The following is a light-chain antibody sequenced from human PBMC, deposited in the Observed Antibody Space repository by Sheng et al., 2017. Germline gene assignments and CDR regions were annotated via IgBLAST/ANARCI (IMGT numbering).Light chain of an antibody. J-gene: IGKJ1*01. V-gene: IGKV1-5*03. CDR2: KAS. Sequence: DIQMTQSPSTLSASVGDRVIITCRASQTIYSYLAWYQQKPGKAPKLLIYKASTLESEVPSRFSGSGSGTEFTLTISSLQPDDFATYYCQQYNSYLWTFGQGTKVEIK. CDR3: QQYNSYLWT. CDR1: QTIYSY.